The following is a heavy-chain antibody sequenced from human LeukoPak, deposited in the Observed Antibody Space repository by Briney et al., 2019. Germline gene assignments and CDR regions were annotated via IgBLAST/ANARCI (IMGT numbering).Heavy chain of an antibody. Sequence: SSETLTLTCAVSGGSISSSNWWSWVRQPPGKGLEWIGEIYHSGSTNYNPSLKSRVTISVDKSKNQFSLKLSSVTAADTAVYYCARNYDILTGYRALDYWGXGTLVTVSS. CDR3: ARNYDILTGYRALDY. CDR2: IYHSGST. D-gene: IGHD3-9*01. J-gene: IGHJ4*02. CDR1: GGSISSSNW. V-gene: IGHV4-4*02.